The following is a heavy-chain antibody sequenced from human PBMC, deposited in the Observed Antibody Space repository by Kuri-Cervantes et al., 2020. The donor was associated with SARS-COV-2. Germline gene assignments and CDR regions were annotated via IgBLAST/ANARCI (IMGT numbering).Heavy chain of an antibody. J-gene: IGHJ4*02. CDR2: IKQDGSEK. CDR1: GFTFSSYW. CDR3: ASPNLNYDSWRFDY. V-gene: IGHV3-7*01. Sequence: GGSLRLSCAASGFTFSSYWMSWVRQAPGKGLEWVANIKQDGSEKYYVDSVKGRFTISRDNAKNSLYLQMNSLRAEDTAVYYCASPNLNYDSWRFDYWGQGTLVTVSS. D-gene: IGHD3-22*01.